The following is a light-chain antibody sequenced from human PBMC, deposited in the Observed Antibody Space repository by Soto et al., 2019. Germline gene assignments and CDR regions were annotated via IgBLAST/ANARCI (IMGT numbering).Light chain of an antibody. CDR3: AAWDDSLSGWM. CDR2: KTN. CDR1: SSNIGNNY. J-gene: IGLJ3*02. Sequence: QSVLIQPPSASGTPGQRVTISCSGSSSNIGNNYVYWYRQLPGTTPKLLMYKTNQRHSGVPDRFSGSKSGTSGSLAISGLRSEDEADYYCAAWDDSLSGWMFGGGTKVTVL. V-gene: IGLV1-47*01.